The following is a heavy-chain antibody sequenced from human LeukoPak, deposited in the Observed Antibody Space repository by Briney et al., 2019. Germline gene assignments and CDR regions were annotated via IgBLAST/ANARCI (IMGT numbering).Heavy chain of an antibody. CDR1: SGSISTSNYY. D-gene: IGHD1-26*01. Sequence: SETLSLTCTVSSGSISTSNYYWGWVRQPPGKALEWIGSIYHSGSTYYNASLQSRVTISIETSKNQISLRLNSVTAADTAMYYCAKSGGYGLIDYWGQGTLVTVSS. J-gene: IGHJ4*02. CDR2: IYHSGST. CDR3: AKSGGYGLIDY. V-gene: IGHV4-39*01.